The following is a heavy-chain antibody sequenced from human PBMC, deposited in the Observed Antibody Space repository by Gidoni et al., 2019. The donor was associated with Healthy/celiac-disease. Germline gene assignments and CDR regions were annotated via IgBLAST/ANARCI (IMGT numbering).Heavy chain of an antibody. V-gene: IGHV1-2*02. Sequence: QVQLVQSGAEWKKPGDSVKVSCKASGYTFPGSYMHGVRQAPGHGLEWLGWINPNSGGTNYAQKCQGRVTMTRDTSISTAYMELSRLRSDDTAVYYCAREGDCSGGSCSWDYGMDVWGQGTTVTVSS. CDR3: AREGDCSGGSCSWDYGMDV. D-gene: IGHD2-15*01. CDR1: GYTFPGSY. CDR2: INPNSGGT. J-gene: IGHJ6*02.